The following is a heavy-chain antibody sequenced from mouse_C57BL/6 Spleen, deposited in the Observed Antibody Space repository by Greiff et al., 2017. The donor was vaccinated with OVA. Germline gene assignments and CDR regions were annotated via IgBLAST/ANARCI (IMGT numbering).Heavy chain of an antibody. Sequence: VQLQQSGPELVKPGASVKISCKASGYTFTDYYMNWVKQSHGKSLEWIGDINPNNGGTSYNQKFKGKATLTVDKSSSTAYMELRSLTSEDSAVYYCARVDDYYAMDYWGQGTSVTVSS. CDR1: GYTFTDYY. CDR3: ARVDDYYAMDY. J-gene: IGHJ4*01. V-gene: IGHV1-26*01. CDR2: INPNNGGT.